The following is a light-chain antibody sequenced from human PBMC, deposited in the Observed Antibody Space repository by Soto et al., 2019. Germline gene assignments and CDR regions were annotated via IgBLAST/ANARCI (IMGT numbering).Light chain of an antibody. Sequence: DIQMTQSPSTLSASIGDRVTITCRASQSISSWLAWFQQKPGKAPKLLIYKASSLQSGGPSRFSGSGSETEFTLTISSLQPDDFATYYCQQYSTYPWTFGQGTKVEIK. V-gene: IGKV1-5*03. CDR1: QSISSW. CDR3: QQYSTYPWT. CDR2: KAS. J-gene: IGKJ1*01.